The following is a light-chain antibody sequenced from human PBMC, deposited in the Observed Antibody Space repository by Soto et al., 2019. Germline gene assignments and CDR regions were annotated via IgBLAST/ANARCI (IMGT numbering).Light chain of an antibody. J-gene: IGKJ4*01. Sequence: DIVMTQSPDSLAVSLGERATINCKSSQSVLYSSNNKTYLAWYQQKPGQSPKLLIYWASTRESGVPDRFSGGGSGADFTLTISSLQAEDVAVYYCQQYYSNPLTFGGGTKVEIK. CDR2: WAS. CDR3: QQYYSNPLT. CDR1: QSVLYSSNNKTY. V-gene: IGKV4-1*01.